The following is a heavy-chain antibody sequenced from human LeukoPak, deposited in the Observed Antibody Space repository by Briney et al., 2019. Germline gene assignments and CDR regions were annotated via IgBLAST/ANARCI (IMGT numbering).Heavy chain of an antibody. CDR2: ISSSSSYI. CDR1: GFTFSSYS. J-gene: IGHJ4*02. Sequence: GGSLRLSCAASGFTFSSYSMNWVRQAPGKGLEWVSSISSSSSYIHYADSVKGRFTISRDNAKNSLYLQMNSLRAEDTAVYYCATEYSSGWYSGSFGDYWGQGTLVTVSS. D-gene: IGHD6-19*01. V-gene: IGHV3-21*01. CDR3: ATEYSSGWYSGSFGDY.